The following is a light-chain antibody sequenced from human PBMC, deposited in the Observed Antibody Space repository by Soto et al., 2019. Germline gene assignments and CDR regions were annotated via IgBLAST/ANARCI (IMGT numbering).Light chain of an antibody. CDR2: EGN. CDR1: STDIGSYKL. Sequence: QSALTQPASVSGSPGQSITISCTGTSTDIGSYKLVSWYQQHPGKAPKLMIDEGNNRPSGVSNRFSGSKSGNTAALTISGLQPDDEADYYCCSYAGGGTGMFGGVTKLTVL. CDR3: CSYAGGGTGM. J-gene: IGLJ3*02. V-gene: IGLV2-23*01.